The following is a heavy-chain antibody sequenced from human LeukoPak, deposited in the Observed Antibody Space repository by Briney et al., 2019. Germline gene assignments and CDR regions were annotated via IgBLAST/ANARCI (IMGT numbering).Heavy chain of an antibody. Sequence: SETLSLTCTVSGGSISSYYWSWIRQPPGKGLEWIGYIYYSGSTNYNPSLKSRVTISVDTSKSQFSLRLSSVTAADTAVYYCARSVEGYCSGGSCYSYYYYMDVWGKGTTVTVSS. V-gene: IGHV4-59*01. CDR3: ARSVEGYCSGGSCYSYYYYMDV. CDR1: GGSISSYY. J-gene: IGHJ6*03. D-gene: IGHD2-15*01. CDR2: IYYSGST.